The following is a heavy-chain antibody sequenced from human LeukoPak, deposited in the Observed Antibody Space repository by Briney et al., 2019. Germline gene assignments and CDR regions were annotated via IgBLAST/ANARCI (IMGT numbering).Heavy chain of an antibody. Sequence: PGGSLRLSCAASGFTFSSYWMHWVRQAPGKGLVWVSRINSDGSTTTYADSVTGRFTISRDNAKNTQYLQMNSLRAEDTAVYYCAKDRYDSSGYYTYWGQETLVTVSS. CDR2: INSDGSTT. CDR3: AKDRYDSSGYYTY. V-gene: IGHV3-74*01. D-gene: IGHD3-22*01. J-gene: IGHJ4*02. CDR1: GFTFSSYW.